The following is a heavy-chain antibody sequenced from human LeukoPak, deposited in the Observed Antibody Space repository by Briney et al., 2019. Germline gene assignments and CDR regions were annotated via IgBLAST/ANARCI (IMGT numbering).Heavy chain of an antibody. J-gene: IGHJ6*03. V-gene: IGHV4-61*03. CDR3: ARATDYDILTGYPTIYYYYYMDV. D-gene: IGHD3-9*01. Sequence: SETLSLTCTVSDGSINSNNYYWGWIRQPPGKGLEWIGYIYYTGSTNYNPSLKSRVTISVDTSKNHFSLKLSSVTAADTAVYYCARATDYDILTGYPTIYYYYYMDVWGKGTTVIVSS. CDR2: IYYTGST. CDR1: DGSINSNNYY.